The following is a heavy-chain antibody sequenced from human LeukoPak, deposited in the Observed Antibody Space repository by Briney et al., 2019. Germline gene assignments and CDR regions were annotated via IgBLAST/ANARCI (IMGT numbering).Heavy chain of an antibody. CDR3: ARVPRIAAAGPFNWFDP. J-gene: IGHJ5*02. CDR1: GYTFTGYY. V-gene: IGHV1-2*02. D-gene: IGHD6-13*01. CDR2: INPNSGST. Sequence: ASVKVSCKASGYTFTGYYMHWVRQAPGQGLEWMGWINPNSGSTNYAQKFQGRVTMTRDTSISTAYMELSRLRSDDTAVYYCARVPRIAAAGPFNWFDPWGQGTLVTVSS.